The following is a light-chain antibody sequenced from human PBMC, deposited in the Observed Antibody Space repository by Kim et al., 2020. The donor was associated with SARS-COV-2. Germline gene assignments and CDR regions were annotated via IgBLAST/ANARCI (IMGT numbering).Light chain of an antibody. CDR3: SSRDTTNSHVV. V-gene: IGLV3-19*01. J-gene: IGLJ3*02. Sequence: LGQTLKITCHGDSLKTSYATWYQQKPGQAPVLVLYGKDNRPSGIPDRFSGSSSSNTGSLTITGAQAEDEADYYCSSRDTTNSHVVFGGGTQLTVL. CDR1: SLKTSY. CDR2: GKD.